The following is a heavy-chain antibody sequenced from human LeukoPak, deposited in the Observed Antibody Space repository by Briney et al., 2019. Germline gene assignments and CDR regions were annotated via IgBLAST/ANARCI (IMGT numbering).Heavy chain of an antibody. D-gene: IGHD5-12*01. J-gene: IGHJ4*02. CDR1: GFTFSSYT. V-gene: IGHV3-21*01. Sequence: GGSLRLSCVVSGFTFSSYTMNWVRQAPGKGLEWVSSISSSSSYIYYADSVKGRFTISRDNAKNSLYLQMNSLRAEDTAVHYCARDVVVSGYDYFGFDYWGQGTLVTVSS. CDR3: ARDVVVSGYDYFGFDY. CDR2: ISSSSSYI.